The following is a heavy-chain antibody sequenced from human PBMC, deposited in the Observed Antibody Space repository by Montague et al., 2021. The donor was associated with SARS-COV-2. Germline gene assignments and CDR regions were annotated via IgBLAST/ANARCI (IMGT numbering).Heavy chain of an antibody. J-gene: IGHJ6*02. D-gene: IGHD3-10*01. CDR3: ARTPRGSRYFYGVDV. CDR1: GDSISDYY. Sequence: SETLSLTCTVSGDSISDYYWSWIRQPPGMGLEWIGYIFRSGATNYNPPLKSRVIIPLDTSKSQFSLRLSSVTAADTAIYYCARTPRGSRYFYGVDVWGQGTTVTVSS. CDR2: IFRSGAT. V-gene: IGHV4-59*01.